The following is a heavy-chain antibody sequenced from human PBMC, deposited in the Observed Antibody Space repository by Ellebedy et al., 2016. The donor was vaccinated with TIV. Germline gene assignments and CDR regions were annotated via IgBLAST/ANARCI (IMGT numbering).Heavy chain of an antibody. V-gene: IGHV3-74*01. J-gene: IGHJ6*02. CDR2: INSDGSST. Sequence: GESLKISXAASGFTFSSYWMHWVRQAPGKGLVWVSRINSDGSSTSYADSVKGRFTISRDNAKNTLYLQMNSLRAEDTAVYYCASVGMDVWGQGTTVTVSS. CDR3: ASVGMDV. CDR1: GFTFSSYW.